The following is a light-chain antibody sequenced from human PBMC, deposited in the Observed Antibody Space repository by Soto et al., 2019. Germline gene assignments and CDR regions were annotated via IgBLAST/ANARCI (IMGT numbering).Light chain of an antibody. V-gene: IGKV3-11*01. Sequence: ETVLTQSPDTLSLSPGERATLSCRASQNIRTYLSWYQQKPGQSPRLLVYDAVNRAAGAPDRFSGSGSGTDFTLTITNVEPDDSAVYVRQQRSDWPPLTFGGGTRVEIK. CDR2: DAV. J-gene: IGKJ4*01. CDR3: QQRSDWPPLT. CDR1: QNIRTY.